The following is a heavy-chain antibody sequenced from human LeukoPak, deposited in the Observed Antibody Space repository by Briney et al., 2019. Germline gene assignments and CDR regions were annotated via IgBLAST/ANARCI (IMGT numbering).Heavy chain of an antibody. CDR2: IYYSGST. J-gene: IGHJ5*02. V-gene: IGHV4-39*01. D-gene: IGHD2-15*01. Sequence: SETLSLTCTVSGDSISSSSYYWGWIRQPPGKGLEWIGSIYYSGSTYYNPSLKSRVTISVDTSKNQFSLKLSSVTAADTAVYYCARGVVAANLRNWFDPWGQGTLVTVSS. CDR1: GDSISSSSYY. CDR3: ARGVVAANLRNWFDP.